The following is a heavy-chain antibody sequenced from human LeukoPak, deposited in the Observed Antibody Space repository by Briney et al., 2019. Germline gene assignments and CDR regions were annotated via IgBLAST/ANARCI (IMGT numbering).Heavy chain of an antibody. J-gene: IGHJ4*02. CDR1: GFTVSSNY. CDR3: ARGEGKYYFDY. CDR2: IYSGGST. D-gene: IGHD1-26*01. Sequence: GRSLRLSCAASGFTVSSNYMSWVRQAPGKGLEWVSVIYSGGSTYYADSVKGRFTVSRDNSKNTLYLQMNSLRAEDTAVYYCARGEGKYYFDYWGQGTLVTVSS. V-gene: IGHV3-66*01.